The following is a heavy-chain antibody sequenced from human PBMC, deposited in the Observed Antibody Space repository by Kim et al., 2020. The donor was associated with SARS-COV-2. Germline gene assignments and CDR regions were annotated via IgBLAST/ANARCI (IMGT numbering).Heavy chain of an antibody. D-gene: IGHD3-9*01. V-gene: IGHV3-53*01. J-gene: IGHJ4*02. CDR3: ASILS. CDR2: IYSGGST. Sequence: IYSGGSTYYGDSVKGRFTISRDNSKNTLYLQMNSLRAEDTAVYYCASILSWGQGTLVTVSS.